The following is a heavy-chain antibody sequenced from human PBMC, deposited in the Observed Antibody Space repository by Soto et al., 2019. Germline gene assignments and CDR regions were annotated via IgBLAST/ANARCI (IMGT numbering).Heavy chain of an antibody. CDR2: IIPASDTE. CDR1: GGTFGTYG. D-gene: IGHD2-21*02. CDR3: ATAVTAGTYSNYGLDV. J-gene: IGHJ6*02. V-gene: IGHV1-69*14. Sequence: QVHLVQSGVEVKKPGSSVNISCKASGGTFGTYGLNWVRQFPGQGLEWMGGIIPASDTENYAQKFQGRVTITADKSTNIAHMQMDSLTSDDTAVYYCATAVTAGTYSNYGLDVWGQGTTVTVS.